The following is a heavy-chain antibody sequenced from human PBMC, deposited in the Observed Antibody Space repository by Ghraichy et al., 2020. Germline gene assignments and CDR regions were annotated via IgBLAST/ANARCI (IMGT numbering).Heavy chain of an antibody. CDR1: GGSITTSY. V-gene: IGHV4-4*07. D-gene: IGHD4-11*01. J-gene: IGHJ6*02. Sequence: SETLSLTCTVSGGSITTSYWSWIRQPAGKGPDWIGRIYTSGSTNYNPSLKSRVTMSIDKSKNQFSLNLRSVTAADTAVYYCARGYSNSYHHYAMDFWGQGTTVTFSS. CDR2: IYTSGST. CDR3: ARGYSNSYHHYAMDF.